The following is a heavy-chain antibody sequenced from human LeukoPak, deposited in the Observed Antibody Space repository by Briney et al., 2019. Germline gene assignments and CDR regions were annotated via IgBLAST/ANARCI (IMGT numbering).Heavy chain of an antibody. J-gene: IGHJ4*02. CDR2: FYYTGNT. V-gene: IGHV4-39*07. Sequence: PSETLSLTCTVSGGSISSSNYYWGWIRQPPGKGLEWIGTFYYTGNTYYTPSIKSRVTISVDTSKNQFSLNLRSVTAADTAVYYCASLAAAGYYFDYWGQGTLVAVS. CDR1: GGSISSSNYY. CDR3: ASLAAAGYYFDY. D-gene: IGHD6-13*01.